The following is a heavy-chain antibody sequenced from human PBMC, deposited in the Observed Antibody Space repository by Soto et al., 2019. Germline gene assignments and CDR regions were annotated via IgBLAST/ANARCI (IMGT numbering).Heavy chain of an antibody. CDR1: GFNVSVSG. J-gene: IGHJ5*02. Sequence: VVLRLSFAASGFNVSVSGLHWVGQVSGKGLEWVGRIRSKINNYATVYAASVKGRFTISRDDSKNTAYLQMNSLKTEDTAVYYCTRTDITSSNWFPWFDPWGQGTLVTVSS. CDR2: IRSKINNYAT. D-gene: IGHD6-13*01. CDR3: TRTDITSSNWFPWFDP. V-gene: IGHV3-73*01.